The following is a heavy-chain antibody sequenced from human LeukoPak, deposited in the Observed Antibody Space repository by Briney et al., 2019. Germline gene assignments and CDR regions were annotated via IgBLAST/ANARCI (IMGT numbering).Heavy chain of an antibody. V-gene: IGHV3-21*01. CDR2: ISSSSSYI. CDR1: GFTFSSYG. Sequence: PGGSLRLSCAASGFTFSSYGMYWVRQAPGKGLEWVSSISSSSSYIYYADSVKGRFTISRDNAKNSLYLQMNSLRAEDTAVYYCARVSVVISAFDIWGQGTMVTVSS. D-gene: IGHD3-22*01. J-gene: IGHJ3*02. CDR3: ARVSVVISAFDI.